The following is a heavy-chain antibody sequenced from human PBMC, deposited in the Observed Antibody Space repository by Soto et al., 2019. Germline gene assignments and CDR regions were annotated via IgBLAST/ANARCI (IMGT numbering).Heavy chain of an antibody. CDR1: GGGFSSYA. D-gene: IGHD4-17*01. CDR3: AREGYGGNSRDAFDI. J-gene: IGHJ3*02. CDR2: IIPIFGTA. Sequence: SVKVSCKASGGGFSSYAISWVRQAPGQGLEWMGGIIPIFGTANYAQKFQGRVTITADESTSTAYMELSSLRSEDTAVYYCAREGYGGNSRDAFDIWGQGTMVTVSS. V-gene: IGHV1-69*13.